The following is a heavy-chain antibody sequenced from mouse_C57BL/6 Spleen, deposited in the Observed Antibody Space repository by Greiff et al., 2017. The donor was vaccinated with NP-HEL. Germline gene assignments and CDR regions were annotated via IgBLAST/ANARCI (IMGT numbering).Heavy chain of an antibody. D-gene: IGHD2-10*01. V-gene: IGHV1-69*01. CDR2: IDPSDSYT. J-gene: IGHJ2*01. CDR3: ARSPSYGNYED. Sequence: VQLQQPGAELVMPGASVKLSCKASGYTFTSYWMHWVKQRPGQGLEWIGEIDPSDSYTNYNQKFKGKSTLTVDKSSSTAYMQLSSLTSEDSAVYYCARSPSYGNYEDWGQGTTLTVSS. CDR1: GYTFTSYW.